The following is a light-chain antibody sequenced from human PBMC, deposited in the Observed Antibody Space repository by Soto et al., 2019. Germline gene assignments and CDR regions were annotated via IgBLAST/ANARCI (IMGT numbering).Light chain of an antibody. J-gene: IGKJ4*01. V-gene: IGKV1-5*03. CDR3: KQDNSYPLT. CDR2: KAS. Sequence: DIQMNKSPSTLSASVGDRVTITCRASQSISSWLAWYQQKPGKAPNPLIYKASSLESGVPSRFSGSGSGTEFTLTISSLQPDDFATYYCKQDNSYPLTFGGGTKVEI. CDR1: QSISSW.